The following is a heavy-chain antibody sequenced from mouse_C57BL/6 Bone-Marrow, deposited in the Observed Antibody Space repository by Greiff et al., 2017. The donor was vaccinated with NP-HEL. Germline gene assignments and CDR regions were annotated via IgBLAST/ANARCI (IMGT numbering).Heavy chain of an antibody. J-gene: IGHJ3*01. CDR1: GYTFTSYW. D-gene: IGHD2-4*01. CDR3: ARQRNDYDWFAY. V-gene: IGHV1-53*01. CDR2: INPSNGGT. Sequence: VQLQQPGTELVKPGASVKLSCKASGYTFTSYWMHWVKQRPGQGLEWIGNINPSNGGTNYIEKFKSKATLTVDKSSSTAYMQLSRLKSEDSEVYDCARQRNDYDWFAYWGQGTLVTVSA.